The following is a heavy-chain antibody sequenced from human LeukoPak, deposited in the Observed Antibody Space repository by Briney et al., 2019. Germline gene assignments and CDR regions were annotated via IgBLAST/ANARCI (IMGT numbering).Heavy chain of an antibody. Sequence: GASVKVSCKPSGGTFSSYTISWVRQAPGQGLEWMGRIIPILGIADYAQKFQGRVTITADKSTSTAYMELSSLRSEDTAVYYCASVYADGAFDIWGQGTMVTVSS. V-gene: IGHV1-69*02. D-gene: IGHD5/OR15-5a*01. CDR1: GGTFSSYT. CDR3: ASVYADGAFDI. CDR2: IIPILGIA. J-gene: IGHJ3*02.